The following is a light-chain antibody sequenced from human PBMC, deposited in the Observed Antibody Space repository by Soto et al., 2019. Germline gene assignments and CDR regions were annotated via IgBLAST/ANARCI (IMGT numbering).Light chain of an antibody. Sequence: EIVLTQSPGTLSLSPGERATLSCRASQSINNRYLAWYQQKPGQAPRLLIYAASSRAAGILDRFSGSGSGTDFTLTTSSLEPEDFAVYYCQQFGSSPGFTFGPGTKVDIK. J-gene: IGKJ3*01. CDR3: QQFGSSPGFT. CDR2: AAS. CDR1: QSINNRY. V-gene: IGKV3-20*01.